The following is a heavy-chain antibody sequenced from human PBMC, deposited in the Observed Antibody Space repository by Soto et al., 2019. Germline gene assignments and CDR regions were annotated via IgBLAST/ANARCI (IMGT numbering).Heavy chain of an antibody. CDR3: AHRDYDIVTSPVGYYCGMDV. J-gene: IGHJ6*02. CDR2: IYWDDDK. Sequence: QITLKESGPTLVKPTQTLTLTCTFSGFSLSTSGVGVGWIRQPPGKALEWLALIYWDDDKRYSPSLKGRLTITKDTSKNQVVLTMTNMDPVDTATYYCAHRDYDIVTSPVGYYCGMDVWGQGTTVTVSS. D-gene: IGHD3-9*01. V-gene: IGHV2-5*02. CDR1: GFSLSTSGVG.